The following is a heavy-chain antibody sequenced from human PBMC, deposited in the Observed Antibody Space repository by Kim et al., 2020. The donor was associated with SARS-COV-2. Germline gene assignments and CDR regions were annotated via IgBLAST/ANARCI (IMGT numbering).Heavy chain of an antibody. D-gene: IGHD3-22*01. Sequence: SETLSLTCTVSGGSISSSSYYWGWIRQPPGKGLEWIGSIYYSGSTYYNPSLKSRVTISVDTSKNQFSLNLSSVTAADTAVYYCARDPLMTMILVARGYYYGMDVWGQGTTVTVSS. CDR3: ARDPLMTMILVARGYYYGMDV. CDR2: IYYSGST. J-gene: IGHJ6*02. CDR1: GGSISSSSYY. V-gene: IGHV4-39*02.